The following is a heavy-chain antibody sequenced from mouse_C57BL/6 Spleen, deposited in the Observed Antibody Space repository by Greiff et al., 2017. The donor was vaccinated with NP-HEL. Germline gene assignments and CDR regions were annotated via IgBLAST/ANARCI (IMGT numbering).Heavy chain of an antibody. CDR3: AIITTVVATVDYYAMDY. CDR2: IYPGDGDT. CDR1: GYAFSSSW. D-gene: IGHD1-1*01. J-gene: IGHJ4*01. V-gene: IGHV1-82*01. Sequence: QVQLQQSGPELVKPGASVKISCKASGYAFSSSWMNWVKQRPGKGLEWIGRIYPGDGDTNYNGKFKGKATLTADKSSSTAYMQLSSLTSEDSAVYCCAIITTVVATVDYYAMDYWGQGTSVTVSS.